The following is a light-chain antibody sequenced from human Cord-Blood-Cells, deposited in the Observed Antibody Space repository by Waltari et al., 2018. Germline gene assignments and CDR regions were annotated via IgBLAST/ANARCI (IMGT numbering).Light chain of an antibody. V-gene: IGKV1-39*01. CDR1: QSISSY. Sequence: SLSASVGDRVTITCRASQSISSYLNWYQQKPGKAPKLLIYAASSLQSGVPSRFSGSGSGTDFTLTISSLQPEDFATYYCQQSYSTLLTFGGGTKVEIK. J-gene: IGKJ4*01. CDR3: QQSYSTLLT. CDR2: AAS.